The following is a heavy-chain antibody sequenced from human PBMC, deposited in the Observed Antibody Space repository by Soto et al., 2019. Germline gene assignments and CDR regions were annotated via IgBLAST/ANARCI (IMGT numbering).Heavy chain of an antibody. Sequence: ASGFTFRTYTMNWVRQAPGKGLEWVSGIRGFSPYTFYAESVKGRFTISRDNAKNSLYLQMNSLGVEDTAVYYCARDRGYDAHDYYYNAMDVWGQGTTVTVSS. J-gene: IGHJ6*02. D-gene: IGHD2-15*01. CDR1: GFTFRTYT. V-gene: IGHV3-21*01. CDR2: IRGFSPYT. CDR3: ARDRGYDAHDYYYNAMDV.